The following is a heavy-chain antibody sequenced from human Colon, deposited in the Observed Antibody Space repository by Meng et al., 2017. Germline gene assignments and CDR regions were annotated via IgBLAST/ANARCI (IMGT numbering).Heavy chain of an antibody. V-gene: IGHV4-4*02. CDR2: IFHTGST. J-gene: IGHJ1*01. CDR3: LRGSGGSV. Sequence: QVQLQESGPGLVKSSGTLSLTCAASGGSISISNWWSWVRQAPGKGLEWIGEIFHTGSTNYNPSLRSRVSMSIDKSKNQFSLKLTSVTAADTAVYHCLRGSGGSVWGQGTLVTVSS. CDR1: GGSISISNW. D-gene: IGHD3-10*01.